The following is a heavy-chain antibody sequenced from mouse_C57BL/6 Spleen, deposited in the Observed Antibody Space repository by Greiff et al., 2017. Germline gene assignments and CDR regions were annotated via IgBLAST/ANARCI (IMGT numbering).Heavy chain of an antibody. V-gene: IGHV5S21*01. J-gene: IGHJ4*01. CDR3: ARVESDSYAMDY. CDR1: GFTFSSYA. Sequence: EVMLVESGEGLVKPGGSLKLSCAASGFTFSSYAMSWVRQTPEKRLEWVAYISSGGDYIYYADTVKGRFTISRDNARNTLYLQMSSLKSEDTAMYYCARVESDSYAMDYWGQGTSVTVSP. CDR2: ISSGGDYI.